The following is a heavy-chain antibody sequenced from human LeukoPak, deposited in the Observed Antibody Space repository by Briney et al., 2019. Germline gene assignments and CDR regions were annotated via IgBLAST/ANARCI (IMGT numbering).Heavy chain of an antibody. CDR2: IWYDGSNK. CDR1: VFTFSSYG. CDR3: ARDRWQQLVSPLE. Sequence: GGSLRLSCAASVFTFSSYGMHWVRQAPGKGLEGVAVIWYDGSNKYYADSVKGRFTIYRDNSKNTLYLQMTILRVEDTALYYCARDRWQQLVSPLEWGQGTLVTVSS. J-gene: IGHJ4*02. D-gene: IGHD6-13*01. V-gene: IGHV3-33*01.